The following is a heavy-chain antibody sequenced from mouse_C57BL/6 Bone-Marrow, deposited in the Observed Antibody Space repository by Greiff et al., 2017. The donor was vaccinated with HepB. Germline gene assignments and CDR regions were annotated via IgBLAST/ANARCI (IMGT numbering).Heavy chain of an antibody. CDR1: GYTFTSYG. CDR2: IYPRSGNT. Sequence: LVESGAELARPGASVKLSCKASGYTFTSYGISWVKQRTGQGLEWIGEIYPRSGNTYYNEKFKGKATLTADKSSSTAYMELRSLTSEDSAVYFCARGLRLRAMDYWGQGTSVTVSS. D-gene: IGHD3-2*02. CDR3: ARGLRLRAMDY. J-gene: IGHJ4*01. V-gene: IGHV1-81*01.